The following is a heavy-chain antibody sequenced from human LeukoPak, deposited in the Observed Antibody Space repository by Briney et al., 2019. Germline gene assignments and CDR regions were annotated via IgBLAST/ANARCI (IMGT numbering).Heavy chain of an antibody. D-gene: IGHD4-23*01. CDR2: ISSSSSTI. CDR3: ARAHDYGGNFDDY. Sequence: AGSLRLSCAASGFTFSSYSMNWVRQAPGKGLEWVSYISSSSSTIYYADSVKGRFTISRDNAKNSLYLQMNSLRAEDTAVYYCARAHDYGGNFDDYWGQGTLVTVSS. J-gene: IGHJ4*02. CDR1: GFTFSSYS. V-gene: IGHV3-48*01.